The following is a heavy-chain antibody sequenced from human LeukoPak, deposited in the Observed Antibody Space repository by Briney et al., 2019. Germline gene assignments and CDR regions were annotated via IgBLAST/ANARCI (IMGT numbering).Heavy chain of an antibody. J-gene: IGHJ4*02. V-gene: IGHV3-48*04. CDR3: AREVTETSYFDY. D-gene: IGHD2-21*02. CDR1: GFTFSTHD. CDR2: INSRSSTI. Sequence: GGSLRLSCAASGFTFSTHDVNWVRQAPGKGLEWVSFINSRSSTIYYADSVKGRFTISRDNAKNSLYLQMNSLRAEDTAVYYCAREVTETSYFDYWGQGTLVAVSS.